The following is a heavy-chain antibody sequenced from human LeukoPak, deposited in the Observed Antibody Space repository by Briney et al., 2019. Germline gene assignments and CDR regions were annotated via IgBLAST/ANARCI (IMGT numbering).Heavy chain of an antibody. D-gene: IGHD5-12*01. CDR1: GYTFTSYD. CDR2: MNPNSGNT. V-gene: IGHV1-8*03. Sequence: ASVKVSCKASGYTFTSYDINWVRQATGQGLEWMGWMNPNSGNTGYAQKFQGRVTITRNTSISTAYMELSSLRSEDTAVYYCARRDRVARYFDYCGQGTLVTVSS. CDR3: ARRDRVARYFDY. J-gene: IGHJ4*02.